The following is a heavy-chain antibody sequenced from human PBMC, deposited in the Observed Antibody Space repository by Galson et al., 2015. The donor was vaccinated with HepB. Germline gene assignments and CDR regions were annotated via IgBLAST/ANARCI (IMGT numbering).Heavy chain of an antibody. D-gene: IGHD6-13*01. J-gene: IGHJ4*02. CDR1: GFAFSDYY. Sequence: SLRLSCAASGFAFSDYYMSWIRQAPGKGLEWVSYISSSGSTIYYADSVKGRFTFSRDNAKNSLYLQTNSLRAEDTAVYYCARTWYSSSWPRGGDYWGQGTLVTVSS. CDR3: ARTWYSSSWPRGGDY. CDR2: ISSSGSTI. V-gene: IGHV3-11*01.